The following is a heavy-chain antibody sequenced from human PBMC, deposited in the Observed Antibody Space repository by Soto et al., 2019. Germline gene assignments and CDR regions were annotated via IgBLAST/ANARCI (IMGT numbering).Heavy chain of an antibody. CDR1: GYTFTSYD. D-gene: IGHD5-12*01. CDR2: MNPNSGNT. V-gene: IGHV1-8*01. CDR3: AVDSGYDIPNAFDI. J-gene: IGHJ3*02. Sequence: VKVSCKAYGYTFTSYDINWVRQATGQGLEWMGWMNPNSGNTGYAQKFQGRVTMTRNTSISTAYMELSSLRSEDTAVYYCAVDSGYDIPNAFDIWGQGTMVTVSS.